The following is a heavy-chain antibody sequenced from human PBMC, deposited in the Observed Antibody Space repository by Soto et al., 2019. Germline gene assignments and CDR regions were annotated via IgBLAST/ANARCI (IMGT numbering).Heavy chain of an antibody. CDR1: GFTFSRYA. D-gene: IGHD4-17*01. J-gene: IGHJ6*02. CDR2: VSFDGSNE. Sequence: QVQLVESGGGVVQPGGSLRLSCSASGFTFSRYAMHWVRQAPGEGLDWVAVVSFDGSNEYYAESVRGRFTISRDTSQNTLYLQMNSLRPEDTAVYFCARPRMTTTTRYHGMDVWGRGTTVTVSS. V-gene: IGHV3-30-3*01. CDR3: ARPRMTTTTRYHGMDV.